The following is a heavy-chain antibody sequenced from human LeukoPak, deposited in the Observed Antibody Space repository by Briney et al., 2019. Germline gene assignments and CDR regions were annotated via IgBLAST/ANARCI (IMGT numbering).Heavy chain of an antibody. CDR3: ARQSGYSIYYYYYMDV. Sequence: GGSLRLSCAASGFTFSSYAMHWVRQVPGKGLEWVAVISYDGSNKYYADSVKGRFTISRDNAKNSLYLQMNSLRAEDTAVYYCARQSGYSIYYYYYMDVWGKGTTVTVSS. CDR1: GFTFSSYA. CDR2: ISYDGSNK. D-gene: IGHD5-18*01. J-gene: IGHJ6*03. V-gene: IGHV3-30*04.